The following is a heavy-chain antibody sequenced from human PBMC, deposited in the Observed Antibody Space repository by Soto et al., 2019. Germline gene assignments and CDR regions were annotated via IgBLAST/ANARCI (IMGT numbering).Heavy chain of an antibody. CDR3: AKNADCARSYCSSIYAFGP. Sequence: QVQLRESGPTLVRPSGTLSLTCAVSDNSIRESNWWSWLRQSPEKGLEWIGEIHRTGATNYNPSLQRRATTAVDKSNNQCSLSVTSVTAADTAVYFCAKNADCARSYCSSIYAFGPWSQGALVTVSS. CDR1: DNSIRESNW. J-gene: IGHJ5*02. V-gene: IGHV4-4*02. CDR2: IHRTGAT. D-gene: IGHD2-21*01.